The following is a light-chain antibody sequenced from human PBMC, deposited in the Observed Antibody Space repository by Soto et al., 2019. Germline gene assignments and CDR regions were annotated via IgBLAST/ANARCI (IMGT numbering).Light chain of an antibody. J-gene: IGKJ1*01. CDR3: QQYHIYSRT. CDR2: KAS. Sequence: DIQMTQSPSTLSASVGDRVTITCRASQSISNWLAWYQQKPGKAPKVLIYKASNLESGVPLRFSGSGSGTEFTLTISSLQPDDFATYYCQQYHIYSRTFGQGTKVEIK. V-gene: IGKV1-5*03. CDR1: QSISNW.